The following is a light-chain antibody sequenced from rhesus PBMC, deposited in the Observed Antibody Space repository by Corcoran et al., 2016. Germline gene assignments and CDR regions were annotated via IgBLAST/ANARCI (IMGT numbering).Light chain of an antibody. CDR1: QSVGSN. CDR3: QQYNNRRT. V-gene: IGKV3-42*02. Sequence: ETVVTQSPATLSLSPGERATLSCRASQSVGSNLAWYQQKPGQAPNPLIYDASSRATGIPDRFSGSGSGTEFTLNIRSLEPEDVGVYHCQQYNNRRTFGQGTKVEIK. J-gene: IGKJ1*01. CDR2: DAS.